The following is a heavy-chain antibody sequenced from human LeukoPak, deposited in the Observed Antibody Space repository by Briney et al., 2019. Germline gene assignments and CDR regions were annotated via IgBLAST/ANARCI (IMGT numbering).Heavy chain of an antibody. CDR3: ARSGGSRIFDY. Sequence: PSETLSLTCAVYGGSFSGYYWSRIRQPPGKGLEWIGEINHSGSTNYNPSLKSRVTISVDTSKNQSSLKLSSVTAADTAVYYCARSGGSRIFDYWGQGTLVTVSS. V-gene: IGHV4-34*01. J-gene: IGHJ4*02. CDR1: GGSFSGYY. D-gene: IGHD1-26*01. CDR2: INHSGST.